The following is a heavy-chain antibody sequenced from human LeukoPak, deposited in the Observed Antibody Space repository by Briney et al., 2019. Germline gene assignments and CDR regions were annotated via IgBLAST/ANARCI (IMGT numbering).Heavy chain of an antibody. Sequence: PGGSLRLSCAASGFTFSTCWMTWVRQAPGKGLEWVANTKQDGSERYYVDSVKGQFTISRDNAKSSLYLQMNSLRAEDTAVYYCAESLVVVNDPPDYWGQGTLVTVSS. CDR2: TKQDGSER. V-gene: IGHV3-7*01. J-gene: IGHJ4*02. CDR1: GFTFSTCW. D-gene: IGHD2-21*01. CDR3: AESLVVVNDPPDY.